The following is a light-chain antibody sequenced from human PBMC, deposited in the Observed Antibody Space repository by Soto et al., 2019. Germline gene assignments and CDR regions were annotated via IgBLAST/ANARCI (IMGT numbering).Light chain of an antibody. CDR3: QSYDSTLCGSDVA. CDR1: SSNIGAGYD. Sequence: QSVLTQPPSVSGAPGQRVTISCTGSSSNIGAGYDVHWYQQIPGTAPKLLIYGINNRPSGVPDRFSASKSGTSASLAITRLQADDEAYYYCQSYDSTLCGSDVAFGGGTKLTVL. V-gene: IGLV1-40*01. CDR2: GIN. J-gene: IGLJ2*01.